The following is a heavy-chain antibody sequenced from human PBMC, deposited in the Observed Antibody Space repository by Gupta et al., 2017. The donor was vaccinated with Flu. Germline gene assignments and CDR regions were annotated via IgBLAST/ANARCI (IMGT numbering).Heavy chain of an antibody. J-gene: IGHJ4*02. CDR3: ARGHWDS. CDR1: GFTFSDHD. V-gene: IGHV3-48*03. Sequence: EVQLVESGGGLVLPGGSLSLSCAASGFTFSDHDVSWVRQAPGKGLGWVSCSSSSGVPYYTDSVNGRFTISRDNAKNSVYLQMDSLRAEDTAFYYCARGHWDSWGQGTLVTVSS. CDR2: SSSSGVP.